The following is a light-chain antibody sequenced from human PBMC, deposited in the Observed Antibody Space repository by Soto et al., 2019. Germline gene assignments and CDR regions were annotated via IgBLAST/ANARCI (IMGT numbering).Light chain of an antibody. J-gene: IGKJ4*01. CDR1: QHVTTTY. V-gene: IGKV3-20*01. Sequence: IXLTXXXXXLXXXPGXXATLSCTASQHVTTTYIAWYQQKFGQAPRLLIYGASTRATGTPXXXXXXXXXXXXXXTISRVEPEDFAVYYCQQYDSSFTFGGGTKVEMK. CDR3: QQYDSSFT. CDR2: GAS.